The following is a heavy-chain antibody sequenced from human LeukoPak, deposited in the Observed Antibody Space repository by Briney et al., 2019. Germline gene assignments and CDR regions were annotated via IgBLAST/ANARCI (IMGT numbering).Heavy chain of an antibody. CDR3: ARDQGSFDY. CDR2: IHSDGIGT. Sequence: GGSLRLSCSASGFTFSSYWMHWIRQAPGKGLVWVSRIHSDGIGTSYADSVRGRFTISRDNAKNTLYLQMNSLRAEDTAVYYCARDQGSFDYWGQGTLVTVSS. V-gene: IGHV3-74*01. CDR1: GFTFSSYW. J-gene: IGHJ4*02.